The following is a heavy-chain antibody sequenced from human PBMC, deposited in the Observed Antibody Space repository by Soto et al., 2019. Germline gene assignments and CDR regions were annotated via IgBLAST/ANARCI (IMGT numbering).Heavy chain of an antibody. V-gene: IGHV3-30*18. CDR1: GFTFSSYG. D-gene: IGHD3-10*01. CDR2: ISYDGSNK. Sequence: QVQLVESGGGVVQPGRSLRLSCAASGFTFSSYGMHWVRQAPGKGLEWVAVISYDGSNKYYADSVKGRFTISRDNSKNTLYLQMNSLRAEDTAVYYCAKDRARQNYYYYGMDVWGQGTTVTVSS. J-gene: IGHJ6*02. CDR3: AKDRARQNYYYYGMDV.